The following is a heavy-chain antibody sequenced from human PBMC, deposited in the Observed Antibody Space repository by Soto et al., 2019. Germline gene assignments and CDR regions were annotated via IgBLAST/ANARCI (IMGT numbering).Heavy chain of an antibody. V-gene: IGHV3-23*01. D-gene: IGHD2-21*02. CDR1: GFTFSSYA. CDR2: VSIGGST. CDR3: AKRRGDGGHFDY. J-gene: IGHJ4*02. Sequence: DVQLLESGGGLVQPEGSLRLSCAASGFTFSSYAMGWVRQGPGKGLEWVAVVSIGGSTHYADSVRGRFTISRDNSKNTLALQMNSRTADDTAVYFCAKRRGDGGHFDYWGQGAMVTFSS.